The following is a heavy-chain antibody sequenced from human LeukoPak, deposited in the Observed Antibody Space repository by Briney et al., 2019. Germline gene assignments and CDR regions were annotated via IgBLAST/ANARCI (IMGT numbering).Heavy chain of an antibody. J-gene: IGHJ6*02. CDR3: ARGNRFYYYYYGMDV. V-gene: IGHV3-13*01. Sequence: GGSLRLSCAASGFTFRSYDMHWVRQVTGKGLEWVSAVGISGDTYYAGSVKGRFTISRDNAKNSLYLQMNSLRAEDTAVYYCARGNRFYYYYYGMDVWGQGTTVTVSS. CDR1: GFTFRSYD. CDR2: VGISGDT.